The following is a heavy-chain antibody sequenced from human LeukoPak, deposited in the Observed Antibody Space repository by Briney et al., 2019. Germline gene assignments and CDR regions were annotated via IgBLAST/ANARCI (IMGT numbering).Heavy chain of an antibody. CDR2: ISWNSGSI. D-gene: IGHD3-16*02. CDR1: GFTFDDYA. Sequence: GGSLRLSCAASGFTFDDYAMHWVRQAPGKGLEWVSGISWNSGSIGYADSVKGRFTISRDNAKNSLYLQMNSLRAEDMALYYCAKDWGLRLGELPSTPFDYWGQGTLVTVSS. V-gene: IGHV3-9*03. J-gene: IGHJ4*02. CDR3: AKDWGLRLGELPSTPFDY.